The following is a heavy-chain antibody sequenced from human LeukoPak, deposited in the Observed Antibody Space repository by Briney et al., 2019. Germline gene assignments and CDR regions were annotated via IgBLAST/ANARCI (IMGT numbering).Heavy chain of an antibody. J-gene: IGHJ5*02. V-gene: IGHV3-48*02. CDR1: GFTFSSYR. CDR3: AKDLLVLAAVMDGWFDP. CDR2: ISSTSSTI. Sequence: GSLRLSCAASGFTFSSYRMSWVRQAPGKGLEWVSYISSTSSTIYYADSVKGRFTISRDNAKNSLYLQMNSLRDEDTAVYYCAKDLLVLAAVMDGWFDPGGQGKPVTVSS. D-gene: IGHD2-2*01.